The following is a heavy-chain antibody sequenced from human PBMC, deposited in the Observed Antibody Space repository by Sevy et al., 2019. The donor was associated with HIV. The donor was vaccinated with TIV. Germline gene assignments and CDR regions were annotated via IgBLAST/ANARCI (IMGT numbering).Heavy chain of an antibody. Sequence: ASVKVSCKVSGYTLTKLSMHWVRQAPGNGLEWMGRFDPEDGETIFAQKFQGRVTMTEVTSTDTASMELSCLRSEDTAVDYWAAAREYCEDSSGYLDYWGQGTLVTVSS. V-gene: IGHV1-24*01. CDR1: GYTLTKLS. CDR2: FDPEDGET. CDR3: AAAREYCEDSSGYLDY. D-gene: IGHD3-22*01. J-gene: IGHJ4*02.